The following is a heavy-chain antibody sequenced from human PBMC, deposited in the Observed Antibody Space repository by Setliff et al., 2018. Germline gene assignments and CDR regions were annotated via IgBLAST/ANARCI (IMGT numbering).Heavy chain of an antibody. CDR2: INAGNGNT. D-gene: IGHD3-3*01. J-gene: IGHJ3*02. CDR1: GYTFTSYA. Sequence: ASVKVSCKASGYTFTSYAMHWVRQAPGQRLEWMGWINAGNGNTKYSQKFQGRVTITRDTSASTAYMELSSLRSEDTAVYYCAKGFWDYDFWSGYYYTDDDAFDIWGQGTMVTVS. CDR3: AKGFWDYDFWSGYYYTDDDAFDI. V-gene: IGHV1-3*01.